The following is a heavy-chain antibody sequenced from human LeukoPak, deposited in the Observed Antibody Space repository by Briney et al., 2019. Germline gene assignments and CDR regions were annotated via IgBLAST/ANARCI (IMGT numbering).Heavy chain of an antibody. Sequence: PGGSLRLSCAASGFTFSNYWMHWVRQVPGKGLVWVSRKSSDGSNTNYADSVKGRFTVSRDNAMNTLYLQMNSLRVEDTAVYYCARGRGPYGWFDPWGQGTLVTVSS. V-gene: IGHV3-74*01. D-gene: IGHD3-10*01. CDR2: KSSDGSNT. J-gene: IGHJ5*02. CDR3: ARGRGPYGWFDP. CDR1: GFTFSNYW.